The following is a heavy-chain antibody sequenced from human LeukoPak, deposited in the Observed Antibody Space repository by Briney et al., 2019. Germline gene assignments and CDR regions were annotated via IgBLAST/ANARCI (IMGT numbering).Heavy chain of an antibody. CDR3: ARRNTAMVAGLDY. Sequence: ASVKVSCKASGYTFTTYDINWVRQATGQGLEWMGWMDPNSGNTGYAQKFQGRVTMTRNTSISTAFMELSGLRSEDTAVYFCARRNTAMVAGLDYWGQGSLVTVSS. CDR2: MDPNSGNT. CDR1: GYTFTTYD. D-gene: IGHD5-18*01. J-gene: IGHJ4*02. V-gene: IGHV1-8*01.